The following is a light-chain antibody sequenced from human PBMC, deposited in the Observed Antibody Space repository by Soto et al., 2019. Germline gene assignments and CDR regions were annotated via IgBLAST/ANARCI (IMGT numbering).Light chain of an antibody. CDR3: SSFSSSTTIYV. CDR1: SSDVGGYKY. V-gene: IGLV2-14*01. J-gene: IGLJ1*01. CDR2: EVS. Sequence: QSVLTQPASVSGSPGQSITISCTGTSSDVGGYKYVSWYQHHADKAPKLMIYEVSNRPSGVSNRFSGSKSGNTASLTIYGLQAEDEADSYCSSFSSSTTIYVFGNGTKVTVL.